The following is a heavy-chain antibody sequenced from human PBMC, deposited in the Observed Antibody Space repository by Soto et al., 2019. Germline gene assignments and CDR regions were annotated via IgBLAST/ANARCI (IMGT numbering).Heavy chain of an antibody. V-gene: IGHV4-34*01. J-gene: IGHJ4*02. Sequence: PSETLSLTCAVYGGSFSGYYLSWIRQPPGKGLEWIGEINHSGSTNYNPSLKSRVTISVDTSKNQFSLKLSSVTAADTAVYYCARGRRVKYCSSTSCYAGYFDYWGQGTLVTVSS. D-gene: IGHD2-2*01. CDR2: INHSGST. CDR1: GGSFSGYY. CDR3: ARGRRVKYCSSTSCYAGYFDY.